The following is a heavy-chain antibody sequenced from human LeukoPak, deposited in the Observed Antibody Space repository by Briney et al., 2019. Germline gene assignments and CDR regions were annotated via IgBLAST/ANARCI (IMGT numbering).Heavy chain of an antibody. J-gene: IGHJ4*02. D-gene: IGHD6-25*01. CDR3: ATSIAAASRGGFDY. Sequence: PSETLSLTCAVYGGSFSGYYWSWIRQPPGKGLEWIGEINHSGSTNYNPSLKSRVTISVDTSKNQFSLKLSSVTAADTAVYYCATSIAAASRGGFDYWGQGTLVTVSS. V-gene: IGHV4-34*01. CDR1: GGSFSGYY. CDR2: INHSGST.